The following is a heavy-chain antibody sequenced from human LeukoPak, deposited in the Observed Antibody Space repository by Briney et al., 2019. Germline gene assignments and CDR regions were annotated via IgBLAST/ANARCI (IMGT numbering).Heavy chain of an antibody. V-gene: IGHV3-21*01. CDR2: ISGGSSYI. CDR1: GFTFSSYT. D-gene: IGHD1-7*01. J-gene: IGHJ4*02. CDR3: ARDTMTGSTLRVY. Sequence: GGSLRLSCAASGFTFSSYTMTWVRQAPGKGLEWVPSISGGSSYIYYADSVKGRFTISRDNAKNSLYLQMNSLGAGDTAVYYCARDTMTGSTLRVYWGQGTLVTVSS.